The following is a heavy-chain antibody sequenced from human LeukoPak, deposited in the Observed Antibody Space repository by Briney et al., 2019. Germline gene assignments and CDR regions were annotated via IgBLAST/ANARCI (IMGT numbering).Heavy chain of an antibody. CDR2: ISGSGGST. CDR3: AKDLALGYFDY. V-gene: IGHV3-23*01. J-gene: IGHJ4*02. Sequence: GGSLRLSCAASGFTFSSYAMSWVRQAPGKGLEWVSGISGSGGSTNYADSVKGRSTISRDNSRNTLYLQMNSLRAEDTAVYYCAKDLALGYFDYWGQGTLVTVSS. CDR1: GFTFSSYA.